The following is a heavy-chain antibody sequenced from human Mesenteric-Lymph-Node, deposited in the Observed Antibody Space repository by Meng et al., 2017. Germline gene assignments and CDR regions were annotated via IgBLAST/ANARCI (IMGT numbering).Heavy chain of an antibody. CDR3: ARGIILRTAPCLDS. CDR2: IIPNNGDT. D-gene: IGHD3-3*01. V-gene: IGHV1-2*02. J-gene: IGHJ4*02. Sequence: ASVKVSCKASGGTFSSYAISWVRQAPGQGLEWMGGIIPNNGDTKFAQKFQGRVTMTRDTSINTAYMELSNLRSDDSAVYYCARGIILRTAPCLDSWGQGTLVTVSS. CDR1: GGTFSSYA.